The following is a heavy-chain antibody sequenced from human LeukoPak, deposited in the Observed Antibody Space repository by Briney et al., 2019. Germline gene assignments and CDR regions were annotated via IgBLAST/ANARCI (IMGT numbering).Heavy chain of an antibody. J-gene: IGHJ4*02. CDR1: GFTVSSNY. V-gene: IGHV3-66*02. Sequence: GGFLRLSCAASGFTVSSNYMSWVRQAPGKELEWVSVIYSGGSTYYADSVKGRFTISRDNSKNTLYLQMNSLRAEDTAVYYCARESANCTNGVCYTEDYFDYWGQGTLVTVSS. CDR3: ARESANCTNGVCYTEDYFDY. D-gene: IGHD2-8*01. CDR2: IYSGGST.